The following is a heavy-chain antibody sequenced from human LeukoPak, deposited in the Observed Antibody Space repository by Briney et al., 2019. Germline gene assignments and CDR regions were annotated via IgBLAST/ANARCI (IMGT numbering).Heavy chain of an antibody. J-gene: IGHJ4*02. CDR1: GGSISSYY. V-gene: IGHV4-59*08. CDR3: ARHEGDPYFDY. CDR2: IYYSGTT. Sequence: KPSETLSLTCTVAGGSISSYYWSWIRQPPGKGLEWIGYIYYSGTTNYNPSLKSRVTISVDTSKNQFSLKLSSVTAADTAVYYWARHEGDPYFDYWGQGTLVTVSS.